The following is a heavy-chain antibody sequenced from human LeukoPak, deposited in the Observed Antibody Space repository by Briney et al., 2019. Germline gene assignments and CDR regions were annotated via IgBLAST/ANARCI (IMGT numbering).Heavy chain of an antibody. CDR3: ARGPYSYGSGPLGY. V-gene: IGHV4-61*02. J-gene: IGHJ4*02. D-gene: IGHD5-18*01. CDR2: IYTSGST. Sequence: SQTLSLTCTVSGGSISSGSYYWSWIRQPAGKGLEWIGRIYTSGSTNYNPSLESRVTISVDTSKNQYSLKLSSVTAADTAVYYCARGPYSYGSGPLGYWGQGTLVTVSS. CDR1: GGSISSGSYY.